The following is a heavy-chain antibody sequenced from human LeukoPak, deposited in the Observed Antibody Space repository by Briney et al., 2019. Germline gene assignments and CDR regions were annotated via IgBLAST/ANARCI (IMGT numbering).Heavy chain of an antibody. J-gene: IGHJ3*02. CDR3: AKVDCSSTSCQGAFDI. Sequence: GGSLRLSCAASGFTFSDYYMSWIRQAPGKGLEWVSYISSSGSTIYYADSVKGRFTISRDNAKNSLYLQMNSLRAEDMALYYCAKVDCSSTSCQGAFDIWGQGTMVTVSS. D-gene: IGHD2-2*01. V-gene: IGHV3-11*01. CDR2: ISSSGSTI. CDR1: GFTFSDYY.